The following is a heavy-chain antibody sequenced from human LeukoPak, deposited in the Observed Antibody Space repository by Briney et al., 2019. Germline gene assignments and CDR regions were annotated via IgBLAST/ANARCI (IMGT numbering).Heavy chain of an antibody. J-gene: IGHJ4*02. Sequence: LPGGSLRLSCAASGFTFSSYGMHWVRQAPGMGLEWVSYISSSSNTIYYADSVKGRFTISRDNAKNSLYLQMNSLRDEDTAVYYCARRYSSSWTFDYWGQGTLVTVSS. D-gene: IGHD6-13*01. CDR2: ISSSSNTI. CDR3: ARRYSSSWTFDY. CDR1: GFTFSSYG. V-gene: IGHV3-48*02.